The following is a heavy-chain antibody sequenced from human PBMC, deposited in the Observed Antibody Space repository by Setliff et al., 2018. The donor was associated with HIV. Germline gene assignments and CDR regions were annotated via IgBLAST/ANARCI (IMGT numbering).Heavy chain of an antibody. D-gene: IGHD3-3*01. J-gene: IGHJ6*03. CDR2: INHDRTT. CDR1: GGSFSGYY. V-gene: IGHV4-34*01. Sequence: SETLSLTCAVYGGSFSGYYWSWIRQPPGKGLEWIGEINHDRTTNYNPALKSRVTISVDTSKNQFSLTLNSVTAADTAVYYCARGSRQLTIFGVVFKTNYYFMDVWGKGTAVTVSS. CDR3: ARGSRQLTIFGVVFKTNYYFMDV.